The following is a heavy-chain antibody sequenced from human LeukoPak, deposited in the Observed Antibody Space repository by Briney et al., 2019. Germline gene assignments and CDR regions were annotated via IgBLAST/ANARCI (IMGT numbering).Heavy chain of an antibody. D-gene: IGHD6-13*01. CDR2: IRYDGSNK. V-gene: IGHV3-30*02. CDR3: AKDLSSSWPSYYFDY. CDR1: GFTFSSYG. J-gene: IGHJ4*02. Sequence: PGGSLRLSCAASGFTFSSYGMHWVRQAPGKGLEWVAFIRYDGSNKYYADSVKGRFTISRDNSKNTLYLQMNSLRAEDTAVYYCAKDLSSSWPSYYFDYWGQGTLVTVSS.